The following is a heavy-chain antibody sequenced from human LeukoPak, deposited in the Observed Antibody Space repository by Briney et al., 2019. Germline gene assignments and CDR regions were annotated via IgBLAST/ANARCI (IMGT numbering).Heavy chain of an antibody. V-gene: IGHV3-30*02. CDR2: IRYDGTIK. D-gene: IGHD3-10*01. J-gene: IGHJ4*02. CDR1: GFAFSNYG. CDR3: ARSTGDLGESLPDY. Sequence: SGGSLRLSCAASGFAFSNYGIHWVRQAPGKGLEWVAFIRYDGTIKKYADSVKGRFTISRDNSKNTLFLQMNSLRIEDTAVYYCARSTGDLGESLPDYWGQGTLVTVSS.